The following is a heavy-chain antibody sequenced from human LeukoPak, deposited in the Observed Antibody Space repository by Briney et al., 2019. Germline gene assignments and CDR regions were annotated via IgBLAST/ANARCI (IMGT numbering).Heavy chain of an antibody. CDR1: GGSISSYY. V-gene: IGHV4-4*07. CDR2: IYASGSI. Sequence: SEALSLTCTVSGGSISSYYWSWIRQPAGKGLEWIGRIYASGSITYNPSLKSRLTMSVDTSKNQFSLKMSSVTAADTAVYYCARDEGTGHRAFDIWGQGTVVTVSS. J-gene: IGHJ3*02. D-gene: IGHD7-27*01. CDR3: ARDEGTGHRAFDI.